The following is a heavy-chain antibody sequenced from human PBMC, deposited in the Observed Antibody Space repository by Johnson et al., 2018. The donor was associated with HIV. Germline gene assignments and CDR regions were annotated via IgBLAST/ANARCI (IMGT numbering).Heavy chain of an antibody. Sequence: VQLVESGGGLIQPGGSLRLSCAASGFTVSSNYMSWVRQAPGKGLEWVSVIYSGGSTYYADSVKGRFTISRANSKNTSYLQMKSLRPEDTAVYYCAKESKWESRTPHAFDLWGQGTMVTVSS. CDR2: IYSGGST. V-gene: IGHV3-66*03. CDR3: AKESKWESRTPHAFDL. D-gene: IGHD1-26*01. J-gene: IGHJ3*01. CDR1: GFTVSSNY.